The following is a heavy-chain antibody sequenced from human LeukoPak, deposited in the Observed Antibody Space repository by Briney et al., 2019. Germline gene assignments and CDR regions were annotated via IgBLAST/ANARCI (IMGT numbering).Heavy chain of an antibody. V-gene: IGHV4-39*07. CDR3: ASGYYFDY. CDR2: INHSGST. Sequence: KPSETLSLTCTVSGGSISSSSYYWGWIRQPPGKGLEWIGEINHSGSTNYNPSLKSRVTISVDTSKNQFSLKLSSVTAADTAVYYCASGYYFDYWGQGTLVTVSS. D-gene: IGHD6-25*01. J-gene: IGHJ4*02. CDR1: GGSISSSSYY.